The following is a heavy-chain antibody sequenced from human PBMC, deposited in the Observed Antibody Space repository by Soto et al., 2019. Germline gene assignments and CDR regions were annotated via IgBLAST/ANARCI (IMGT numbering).Heavy chain of an antibody. CDR3: AREYDYGDYQHFDY. D-gene: IGHD4-17*01. CDR1: GFTFSSYW. J-gene: IGHJ4*02. V-gene: IGHV3-74*01. Sequence: HPGGSLRLSCAASGFTFSSYWMHWVRQAPGKGLVWVSRINSDGSSTSYADSVKGRFTISRDNAKNTLYLQMNSLRAEDTAVYYCAREYDYGDYQHFDYWGQGTLVTVSS. CDR2: INSDGSST.